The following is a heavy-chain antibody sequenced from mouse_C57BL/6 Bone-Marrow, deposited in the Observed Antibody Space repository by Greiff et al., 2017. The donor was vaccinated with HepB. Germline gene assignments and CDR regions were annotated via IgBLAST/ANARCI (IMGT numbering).Heavy chain of an antibody. J-gene: IGHJ2*01. CDR1: GYAFSSSW. V-gene: IGHV1-82*01. CDR3: ARSDRITTVVGGYFDY. D-gene: IGHD1-1*01. Sequence: VKLVESGPELVKPGASVKISCKASGYAFSSSWMNWVKQRPGKGLEWIGRIYPGDGDTNYNGKFKGKATLTADKSSSTAYMQLSSLTSEDSAVYFCARSDRITTVVGGYFDYWGQGTTLTVSS. CDR2: IYPGDGDT.